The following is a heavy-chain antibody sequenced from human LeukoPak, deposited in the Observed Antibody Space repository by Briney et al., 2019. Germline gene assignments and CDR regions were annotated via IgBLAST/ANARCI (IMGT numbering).Heavy chain of an antibody. Sequence: GGSLRLSCAASGFTFSSYAMSWVRQAPGKGLEWVSAISGSGGSTYYADSVKGRFTISRDNSKNTLYLQMNSLRAEDTAVYYCAKKAVDTAMEYYYYYMDVWGKGTTVTVSS. J-gene: IGHJ6*03. CDR1: GFTFSSYA. CDR3: AKKAVDTAMEYYYYYMDV. D-gene: IGHD5-18*01. V-gene: IGHV3-23*01. CDR2: ISGSGGST.